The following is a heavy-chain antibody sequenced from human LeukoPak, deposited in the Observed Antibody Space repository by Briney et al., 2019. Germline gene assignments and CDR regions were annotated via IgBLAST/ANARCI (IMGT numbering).Heavy chain of an antibody. CDR2: VYFRGST. Sequence: SETLSLTSTVSGDSIRTTRYWGWIRQPPGKGLEWIGAVYFRGSTYYNPSLKSRVIISVDTSKNQFSLKLTSVTAADTAVYYCAIQGYNNQTMDVWGQGTTVTVSS. CDR3: AIQGYNNQTMDV. CDR1: GDSIRTTRY. V-gene: IGHV4-39*01. J-gene: IGHJ6*02. D-gene: IGHD5-24*01.